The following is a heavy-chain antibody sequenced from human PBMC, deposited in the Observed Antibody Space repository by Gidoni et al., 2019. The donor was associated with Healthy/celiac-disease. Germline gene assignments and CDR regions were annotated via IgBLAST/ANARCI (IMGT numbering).Heavy chain of an antibody. CDR3: ATTDYSYYYYYMDV. CDR2: ISSSSSTI. Sequence: VRQAPGKGLEWVSYISSSSSTIYYADSVKGRFTISRDNAKNSLYLQMNSLRDEDTAVYYCATTDYSYYYYYMDVWGKGTTVTVSS. D-gene: IGHD4-4*01. J-gene: IGHJ6*03. V-gene: IGHV3-48*02.